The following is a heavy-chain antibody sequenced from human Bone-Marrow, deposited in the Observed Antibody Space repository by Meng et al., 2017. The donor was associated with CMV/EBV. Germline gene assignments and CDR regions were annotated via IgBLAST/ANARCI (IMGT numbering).Heavy chain of an antibody. CDR2: IYYSGST. CDR3: ARLRDCSSTSCYTGFDP. J-gene: IGHJ5*02. D-gene: IGHD2-2*02. V-gene: IGHV4-39*01. CDR1: GGSISSSSYY. Sequence: SETLSLTCTVSGGSISSSSYYWGWIRQPPGKGLEWIGSIYYSGSTYYNPSLKSRVTISVDTSKNQFSLKLSSVTAADTAVYYCARLRDCSSTSCYTGFDPCGQGTLVTVSS.